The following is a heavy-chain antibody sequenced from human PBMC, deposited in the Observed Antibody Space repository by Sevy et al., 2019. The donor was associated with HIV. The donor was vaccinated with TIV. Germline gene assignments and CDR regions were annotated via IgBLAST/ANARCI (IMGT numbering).Heavy chain of an antibody. CDR2: IRLDGSAR. V-gene: IGHV3-7*03. CDR3: ARAFRREGYTPDY. D-gene: IGHD5-12*01. J-gene: IGHJ4*02. CDR1: GFIFSDYW. Sequence: GGSLRLSCAASGFIFSDYWMTWVRQAPGKGLEWVATIRLDGSARYYASSVKGRFTISRDNAKNSLFLQMNSLRVEDTAVYYCARAFRREGYTPDYWGQGSLVTVSS.